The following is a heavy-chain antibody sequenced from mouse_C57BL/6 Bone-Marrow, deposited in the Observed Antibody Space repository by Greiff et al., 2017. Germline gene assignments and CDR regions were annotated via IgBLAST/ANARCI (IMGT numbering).Heavy chain of an antibody. D-gene: IGHD1-1*01. V-gene: IGHV1-5*01. Sequence: EVQLQQSGTVLARPGASVKMSCKTSGYTFTSYWMHWVKQRPGQGLEWIGAIYPGNSDTSYNQKFKGKAKLTAVTSASTAYMELSSLTNEDSAVYYCTRAFITTVVAWYFDVWGTGTTVTVSS. CDR2: IYPGNSDT. CDR1: GYTFTSYW. CDR3: TRAFITTVVAWYFDV. J-gene: IGHJ1*03.